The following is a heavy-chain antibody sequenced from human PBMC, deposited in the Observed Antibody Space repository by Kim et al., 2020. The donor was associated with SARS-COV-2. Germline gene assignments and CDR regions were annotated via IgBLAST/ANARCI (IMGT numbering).Heavy chain of an antibody. CDR3: VSVGSSGWYEFDY. Sequence: GGSLRLSCAASGFTFSSYAMHWVRQAPGKGLEWVAVISYDGSNKYYADSVKGRFTISRDNSKNSLYLQMNSLRAEDTAVYYCVSVGSSGWYEFDYWGQGTLVTVSS. J-gene: IGHJ4*02. CDR1: GFTFSSYA. D-gene: IGHD6-19*01. V-gene: IGHV3-30*04. CDR2: ISYDGSNK.